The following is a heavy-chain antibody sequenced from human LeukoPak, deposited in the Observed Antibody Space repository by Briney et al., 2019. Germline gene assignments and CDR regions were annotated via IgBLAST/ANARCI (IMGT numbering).Heavy chain of an antibody. CDR3: AVEMATITPL. D-gene: IGHD5-12*01. Sequence: PSETLSLTCAVYGGSFSGYYWSWIRQPPGKGLEWIGEINHSGSTNYNPSLKSRVTISVDTSKNQFSLKLSSVTAADTAVYYCAVEMATITPLWGQGTLVTVSS. V-gene: IGHV4-34*01. J-gene: IGHJ4*02. CDR1: GGSFSGYY. CDR2: INHSGST.